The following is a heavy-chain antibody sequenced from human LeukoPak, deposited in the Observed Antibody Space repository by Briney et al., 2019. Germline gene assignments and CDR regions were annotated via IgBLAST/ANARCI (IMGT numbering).Heavy chain of an antibody. CDR2: ISSSSSYI. J-gene: IGHJ4*02. CDR1: GFTFSSYE. Sequence: GGSLRLSCAASGFTFSSYEMNWVRQAPGKGLEWVSSISSSSSYIYYADSVKGRFTISRDNAKNSLYLQMNSLRAEDTAVYYCARDPVWSPVSGVFDSWGQGTLVTVSS. V-gene: IGHV3-21*01. CDR3: ARDPVWSPVSGVFDS. D-gene: IGHD2-21*01.